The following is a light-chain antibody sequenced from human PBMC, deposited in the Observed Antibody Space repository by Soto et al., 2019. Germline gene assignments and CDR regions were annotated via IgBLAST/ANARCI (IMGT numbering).Light chain of an antibody. Sequence: EIVLTQSPATLSLSPGERATLSCRASQSVSSYLAWYQQKPGQAPRLLIYDASNRATGIPARFSGSGSGTYFTLTISSLEPEDFAVYYCQQRSNWPRTFGQGTKVDSK. CDR3: QQRSNWPRT. J-gene: IGKJ1*01. V-gene: IGKV3-11*01. CDR1: QSVSSY. CDR2: DAS.